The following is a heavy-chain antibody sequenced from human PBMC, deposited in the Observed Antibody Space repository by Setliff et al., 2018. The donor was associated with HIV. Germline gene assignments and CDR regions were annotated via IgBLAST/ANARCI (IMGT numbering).Heavy chain of an antibody. Sequence: SETLSLTCAVYGGSSYYWTWIRQPPGKGLEWIANIYYSGHAYYNPSLESRVSISVDTSKNQFSLKTTSVTAADTAVYYCARPGPPYVPSQVLPFDPWGQGLLVTVSS. V-gene: IGHV4-34*01. CDR3: ARPGPPYVPSQVLPFDP. J-gene: IGHJ5*02. D-gene: IGHD3-16*01. CDR1: GGSSYY. CDR2: IYYSGHA.